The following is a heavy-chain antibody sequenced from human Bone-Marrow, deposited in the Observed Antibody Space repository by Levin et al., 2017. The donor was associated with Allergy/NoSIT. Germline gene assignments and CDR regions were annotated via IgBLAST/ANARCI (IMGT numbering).Heavy chain of an antibody. V-gene: IGHV3-48*01. CDR2: ISSGSGTS. CDR1: GFTFSDYA. J-gene: IGHJ2*01. CDR3: ARETTYYFDTGGDLRAGWYFDL. D-gene: IGHD3-22*01. Sequence: GGSLRLSCAASGFTFSDYAMSWVRQAPGKGLECISYISSGSGTSDYADSVKGRFTISRDNANNSMYLQMNSLRAEDTAVYYCARETTYYFDTGGDLRAGWYFDLWGRGTLVTVSS.